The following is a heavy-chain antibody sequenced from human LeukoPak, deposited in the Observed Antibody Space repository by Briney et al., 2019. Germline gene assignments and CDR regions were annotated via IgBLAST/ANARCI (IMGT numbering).Heavy chain of an antibody. CDR3: ARCPWSGYYGGFFNGMDV. Sequence: ASVKVSCKASGGTFSSYAISWVRQAPGQGLEWIGGIIPIFGTANYAQKFQGRVTITADESTSTAYMELSSLRSEDTAVYYCARCPWSGYYGGFFNGMDVWGQGTTVTVSS. D-gene: IGHD3-3*01. V-gene: IGHV1-69*01. CDR1: GGTFSSYA. J-gene: IGHJ6*02. CDR2: IIPIFGTA.